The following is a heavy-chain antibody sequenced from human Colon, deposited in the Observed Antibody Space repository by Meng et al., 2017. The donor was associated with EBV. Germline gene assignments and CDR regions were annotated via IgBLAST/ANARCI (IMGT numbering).Heavy chain of an antibody. D-gene: IGHD2-2*01. Sequence: GPCSVGAACTPSLTWAVLGGSISTSDWWSWVRQPPGKGLEWIGEIYRGGGTNYNPSFKSRVTISVDTSNNHFSLKLSYVTAADTAVYYCARVRVIPAAVGFDYWGQGTLVTVSS. J-gene: IGHJ4*02. CDR3: ARVRVIPAAVGFDY. CDR2: IYRGGGT. V-gene: IGHV4-4*02. CDR1: GGSISTSDW.